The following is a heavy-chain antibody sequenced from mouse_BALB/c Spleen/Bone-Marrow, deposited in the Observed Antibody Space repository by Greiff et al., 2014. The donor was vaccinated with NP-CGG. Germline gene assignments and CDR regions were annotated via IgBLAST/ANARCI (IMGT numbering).Heavy chain of an antibody. V-gene: IGHV7-3*02. CDR1: GFTFTDYY. CDR2: IRNKANGYTT. D-gene: IGHD2-1*01. CDR3: ARDKNYGSYWYFDV. Sequence: EVKLVESGGGLVQPGGSLRLSCATSGFTFTDYYMSWVRQPPGKALEWSGFIRNKANGYTTEYSASVKGRFTTSRDNSQSILYLQMNTLRAEDSATYYCARDKNYGSYWYFDVWGAGTTVTVSS. J-gene: IGHJ1*01.